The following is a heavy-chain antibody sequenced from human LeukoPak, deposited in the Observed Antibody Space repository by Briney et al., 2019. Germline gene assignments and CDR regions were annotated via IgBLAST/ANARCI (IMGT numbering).Heavy chain of an antibody. CDR2: IYTSGST. Sequence: PSETLSLTCTVSGGSINSGSYYWSWIRQPAGKGLEWIGRIYTSGSTNYNPSLKSRVTISIDTSKNQFSLKLSSVTAADTAVYYCARFPLKYSSSWYDYWGQGTLVTVSS. V-gene: IGHV4-61*02. CDR1: GGSINSGSYY. D-gene: IGHD6-13*01. J-gene: IGHJ4*02. CDR3: ARFPLKYSSSWYDY.